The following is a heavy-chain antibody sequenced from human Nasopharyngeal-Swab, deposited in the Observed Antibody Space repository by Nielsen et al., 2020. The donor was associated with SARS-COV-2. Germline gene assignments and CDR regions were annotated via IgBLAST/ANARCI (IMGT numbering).Heavy chain of an antibody. Sequence: GESLKISCAASGFTFSDYYMSWIRQAPGTGLEWVSYISSSGSTIYYADSVKGRFTISRDNAKNSLYLQMNSLRAEDTAVYYCARVAVVFDYWGQGTLVTVSS. CDR3: ARVAVVFDY. CDR1: GFTFSDYY. V-gene: IGHV3-11*01. J-gene: IGHJ4*02. D-gene: IGHD6-19*01. CDR2: ISSSGSTI.